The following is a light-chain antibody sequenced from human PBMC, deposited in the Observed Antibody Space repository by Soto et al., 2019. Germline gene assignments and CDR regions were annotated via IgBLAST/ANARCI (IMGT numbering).Light chain of an antibody. CDR3: KLLESFTLT. CDR1: RGVSRW. J-gene: IGKJ5*01. CDR2: AVS. Sequence: IQMTQSPSSVSASVGHRVTITCLASRGVSRWLDWYQKTPGRAHKVLLYAVSSLQSGVPVRFSGSGSGTDFTLSISRLEREDVATYFCKLLESFTLTFGQGTRLEIK. V-gene: IGKV1-12*01.